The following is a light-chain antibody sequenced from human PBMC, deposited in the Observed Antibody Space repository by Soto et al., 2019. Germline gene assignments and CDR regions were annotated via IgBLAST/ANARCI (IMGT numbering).Light chain of an antibody. CDR3: AAWDDSLNGPV. CDR2: YDH. V-gene: IGLV1-36*01. J-gene: IGLJ3*02. Sequence: QSVLTQPPSVSAAPRQRVTISCSGGSSNIGNNAVNWYQQLPGKAPKLLIYYDHLLPSGVSARFSGSRSGASASLAISGLQSEDEADYYYAAWDDSLNGPVFGGGTKLTVL. CDR1: SSNIGNNA.